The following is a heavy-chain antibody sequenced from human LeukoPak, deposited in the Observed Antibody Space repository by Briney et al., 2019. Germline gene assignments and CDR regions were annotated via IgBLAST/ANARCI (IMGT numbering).Heavy chain of an antibody. D-gene: IGHD6-13*01. CDR3: ARGVDIAAAQYGY. V-gene: IGHV4-59*01. CDR1: GGSISSYY. Sequence: SETLSLTCTVSGGSISSYYWSWIRQPPGKGLEWVWYIYFSGTTTYNPSLKSRVTISVDTSKNQFSLKLSSVTAADTAVYYCARGVDIAAAQYGYWGQGTLVTVSS. CDR2: IYFSGTT. J-gene: IGHJ4*02.